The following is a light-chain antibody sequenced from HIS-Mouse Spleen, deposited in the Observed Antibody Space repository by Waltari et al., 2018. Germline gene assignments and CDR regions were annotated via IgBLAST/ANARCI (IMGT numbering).Light chain of an antibody. CDR3: QQYYSTPPYT. Sequence: DIVMTQSQDSRAVSLGERATINCKAIQSVLYSSNNQNYLAWYQQKPGQPPKLLIYWASTRESGVPDRFSGSGSGTDFTLTISSLQAEDVAVYYCQQYYSTPPYTFGQGTKLEIK. V-gene: IGKV4-1*01. CDR2: WAS. J-gene: IGKJ2*01. CDR1: QSVLYSSNNQNY.